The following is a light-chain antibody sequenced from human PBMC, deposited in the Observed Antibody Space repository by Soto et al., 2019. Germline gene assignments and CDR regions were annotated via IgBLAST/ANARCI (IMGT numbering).Light chain of an antibody. CDR1: QRISTW. CDR3: QQYNSHSCYT. J-gene: IGKJ2*01. Sequence: DIQMTQSPSTLSASVGDRVTITCRASQRISTWLAWYQQKPGKAPKLLIYTASRLDSGVPSRFSGSGSGTEFTLTISSLQPDDFETYYCQQYNSHSCYTFGQGTKLEIK. CDR2: TAS. V-gene: IGKV1-5*03.